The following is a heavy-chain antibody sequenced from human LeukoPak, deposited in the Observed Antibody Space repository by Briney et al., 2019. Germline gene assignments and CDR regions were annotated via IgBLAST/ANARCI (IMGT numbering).Heavy chain of an antibody. D-gene: IGHD3-10*01. CDR2: IYYGGST. CDR3: ANYGSGSYRFDP. J-gene: IGHJ5*02. Sequence: PSETLSLTCTVSGGSISSGGYYWSWIRQHPGKGLEWIGYIYYGGSTYYNPSLKSRVTISVDTSKNQFSLKLSSVTAADTAVYYCANYGSGSYRFDPWGQGTLVTVSS. V-gene: IGHV4-31*03. CDR1: GGSISSGGYY.